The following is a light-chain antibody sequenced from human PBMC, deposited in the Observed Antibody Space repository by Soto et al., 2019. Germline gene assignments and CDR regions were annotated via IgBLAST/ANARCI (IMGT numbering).Light chain of an antibody. Sequence: EIVLPHSPGTLSLSPWERATLSCRASQSVSSSYLAWYQQKPGKSPRLLIYGASSSANGIPDRFSGSGSGTDFTLTISRLKPEDFAVYYCQLGTSFGGGTKVDIK. V-gene: IGKV3-20*01. J-gene: IGKJ4*01. CDR1: QSVSSSY. CDR3: QLGTS. CDR2: GAS.